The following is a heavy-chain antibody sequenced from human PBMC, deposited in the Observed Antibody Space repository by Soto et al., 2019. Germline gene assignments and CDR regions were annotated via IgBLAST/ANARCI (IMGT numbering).Heavy chain of an antibody. J-gene: IGHJ6*02. D-gene: IGHD3-22*01. Sequence: SVKVSCKASGGTFSSYAISWVRQAPGQGLEWMGGIIPIFGTANYAQKFQGRVTITADESTSTAYMELSSLRSEDTAVYYCARATELLYDSIFSPVKPPSWCMDFWCQGISVSVS. CDR3: ARATELLYDSIFSPVKPPSWCMDF. V-gene: IGHV1-69*13. CDR1: GGTFSSYA. CDR2: IIPIFGTA.